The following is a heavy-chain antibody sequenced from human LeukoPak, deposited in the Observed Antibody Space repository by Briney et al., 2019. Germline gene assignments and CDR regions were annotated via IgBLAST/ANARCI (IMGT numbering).Heavy chain of an antibody. V-gene: IGHV4-39*01. J-gene: IGHJ4*02. Sequence: SSETLSLTCTVSGGSISTSNYYWGWIRQPPGKGLEWIGSIYYSGSIFDNPALKSRVTISVDTSKNQFSLKLSSVTAADTAVYYCARHRSGWLQSSFDYWGQGTLVTVSS. CDR2: IYYSGSI. CDR3: ARHRSGWLQSSFDY. D-gene: IGHD5-24*01. CDR1: GGSISTSNYY.